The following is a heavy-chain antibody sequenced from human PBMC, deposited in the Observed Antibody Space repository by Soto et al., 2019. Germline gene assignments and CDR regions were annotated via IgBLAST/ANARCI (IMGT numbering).Heavy chain of an antibody. Sequence: PGESLKISCQGSGYSFASYWIGWVRQMPGKDLEWMGIIYPGDSDTRYSPSFQGQVTISADKSLRTAYLQWTILKASDTALYYCARTRSFTLGFYYDGMDVWGQGTTVTVSS. V-gene: IGHV5-51*01. J-gene: IGHJ6*02. CDR3: ARTRSFTLGFYYDGMDV. CDR1: GYSFASYW. CDR2: IYPGDSDT. D-gene: IGHD6-6*01.